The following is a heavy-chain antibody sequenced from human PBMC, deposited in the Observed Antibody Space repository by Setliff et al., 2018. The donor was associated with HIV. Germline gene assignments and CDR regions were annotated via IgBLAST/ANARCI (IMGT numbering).Heavy chain of an antibody. J-gene: IGHJ4*02. CDR2: LSYPGAP. CDR3: AREAPGARNRWPYYFDF. Sequence: SETLSLTCTVSGDSISSYSWTWIRPSPAKGLEWIGYLSYPGAPNYNPSLPSRLTISLDTSKRQFSLRRNSVTAADTAVYYGAREAPGARNRWPYYFDFWGQG. CDR1: GDSISSYS. V-gene: IGHV4-59*01. D-gene: IGHD2-15*01.